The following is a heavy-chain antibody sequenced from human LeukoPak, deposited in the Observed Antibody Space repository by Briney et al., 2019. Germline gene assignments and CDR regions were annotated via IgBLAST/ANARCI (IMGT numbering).Heavy chain of an antibody. J-gene: IGHJ3*02. CDR1: GFTFDDYA. CDR3: AKGTDYGGYDAFDI. CDR2: ISWNSGSI. V-gene: IGHV3-9*03. Sequence: PGRSLRLSCAASGFTFDDYAMHWVRQAPGKGLEWVSGISWNSGSIGYADSVKGRFTISRDNAKNSLYLQMNSLRAEDMALYYCAKGTDYGGYDAFDIWGQGTMVTVSS. D-gene: IGHD4/OR15-4a*01.